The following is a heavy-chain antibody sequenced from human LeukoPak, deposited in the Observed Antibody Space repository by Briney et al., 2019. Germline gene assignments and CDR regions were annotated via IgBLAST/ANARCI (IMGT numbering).Heavy chain of an antibody. CDR2: IYTSGST. V-gene: IGHV4-4*07. CDR1: GGSISSYY. J-gene: IGHJ4*02. D-gene: IGHD3-10*01. Sequence: PSETLSLTCTVSGGSISSYYWSWIRQPPGKGLEWIGRIYTSGSTNYNPSLKSRVTMSVDTSKNQFSLKLSSVTAADTAVYYCARTVYGSGSYYLDYWGQGTLVTVSS. CDR3: ARTVYGSGSYYLDY.